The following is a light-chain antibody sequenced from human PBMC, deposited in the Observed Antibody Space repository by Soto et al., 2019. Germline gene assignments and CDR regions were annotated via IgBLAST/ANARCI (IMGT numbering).Light chain of an antibody. V-gene: IGKV3-20*01. J-gene: IGKJ1*01. CDR3: QQYGSSST. Sequence: EIVFTQSACTLSLSPGERATLSCRASQSLSSSYLAWHQQKPGQAPRLLIYGASSRATGIPDRFSGSGSGTDFTLTISRLEPEDFAVYYCQQYGSSSTFGQGTKVDIK. CDR2: GAS. CDR1: QSLSSSY.